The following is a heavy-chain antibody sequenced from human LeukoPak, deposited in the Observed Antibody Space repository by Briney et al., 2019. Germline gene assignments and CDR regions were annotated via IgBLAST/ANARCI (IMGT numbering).Heavy chain of an antibody. CDR1: GFTFSSYS. D-gene: IGHD3-10*02. J-gene: IGHJ6*04. Sequence: RGSLRLSCAASGFTFSSYSMNWVRQAPGKGLEWVSSISSSSRYIDYADSLKGRFTISRDNAKNSLYLQMNSLRAEDTAVYYCAELGITMIGGVWGKGTTVTISS. CDR3: AELGITMIGGV. CDR2: ISSSSRYI. V-gene: IGHV3-21*01.